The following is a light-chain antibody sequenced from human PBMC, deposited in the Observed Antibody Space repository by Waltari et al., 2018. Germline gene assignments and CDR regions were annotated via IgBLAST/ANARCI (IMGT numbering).Light chain of an antibody. J-gene: IGLJ2*01. CDR2: EVN. V-gene: IGLV2-23*02. CDR3: CSYTTSMTFDVF. Sequence: QAALTPPASVSGSPGRSIPISCPVPGRDFGSFNLVSWYQHHPGKAPKVMIYEVNKRPSGVSNRFSGSKSGNTASLTISGLQAEDEADYYCCSYTTSMTFDVFFGGGTKLTVL. CDR1: GRDFGSFNL.